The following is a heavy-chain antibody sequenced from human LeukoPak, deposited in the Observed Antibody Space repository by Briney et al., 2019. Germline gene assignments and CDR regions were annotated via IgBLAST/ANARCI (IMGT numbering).Heavy chain of an antibody. Sequence: SETLSLTCTVSGGSISSSSYYWGWIRQPPGKGLEWIGSIYYSGSTYYNPSLKSRVTISVDTSKNQFSLKLSSVTAADTAVYYCARVVLSSTSPSFDPWGQGTLVTVSS. CDR2: IYYSGST. J-gene: IGHJ5*02. CDR1: GGSISSSSYY. V-gene: IGHV4-39*07. CDR3: ARVVLSSTSPSFDP. D-gene: IGHD2-2*01.